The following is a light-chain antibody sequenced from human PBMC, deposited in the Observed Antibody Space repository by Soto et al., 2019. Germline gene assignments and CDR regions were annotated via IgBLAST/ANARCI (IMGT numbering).Light chain of an antibody. Sequence: QSVLTQPPSVSGAPGQRVTISCTGSSSNIGAYDVHWYQQLPGTAPKLHIYGNNNRPSGVPDRFSGSKSGTSASLAITGLQAEDEADYYCQSNDSTLNGWVFGGGTKVTVL. CDR3: QSNDSTLNGWV. CDR2: GNN. J-gene: IGLJ3*02. V-gene: IGLV1-40*01. CDR1: SSNIGAYD.